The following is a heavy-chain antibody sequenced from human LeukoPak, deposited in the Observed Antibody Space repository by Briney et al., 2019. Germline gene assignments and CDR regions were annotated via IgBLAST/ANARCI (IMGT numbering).Heavy chain of an antibody. V-gene: IGHV4-34*01. CDR3: ASRPFLYGFRTYFDN. J-gene: IGHJ4*02. CDR1: GGSFSACH. Sequence: SETLSLTCAVYGGSFSACHWNWIRQSPAKGLEWLGEMKQSGTPRYNPSLQSRVTISVDKSKNQFSLNVRSVTAADTAVYYCASRPFLYGFRTYFDNWAQGTLVTVSS. D-gene: IGHD3-10*01. CDR2: MKQSGTP.